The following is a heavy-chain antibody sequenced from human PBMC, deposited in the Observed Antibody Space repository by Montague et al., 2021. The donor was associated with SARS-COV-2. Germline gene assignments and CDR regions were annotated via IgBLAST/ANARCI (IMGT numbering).Heavy chain of an antibody. Sequence: TLSLTCTVSGWRISSGGHYWNWIRQVPGRGLEWIGSIYYSGTTYYNPSLKGRFSISVDTSRNQFSLKVKSLTAADTAKYFCARGRDYSSQGKGHFEHWGQGTLVTVSS. J-gene: IGHJ4*02. CDR1: GWRISSGGHY. V-gene: IGHV4-31*03. D-gene: IGHD2-21*01. CDR2: IYYSGTT. CDR3: ARGRDYSSQGKGHFEH.